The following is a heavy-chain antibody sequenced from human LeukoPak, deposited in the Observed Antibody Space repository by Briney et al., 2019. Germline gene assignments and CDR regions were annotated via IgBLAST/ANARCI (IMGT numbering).Heavy chain of an antibody. D-gene: IGHD6-13*01. CDR2: IRFDGTIK. J-gene: IGHJ4*02. Sequence: PGGSLRLSCAASGFTFSYYGMHWVRQAPGKGLEWVAFIRFDGTIKYYADSVKGRFTISRDNSKNTLYLQMNSLRAEDTAVYYCAKDGEKGIAAAGTYWGQGTLVTVSS. V-gene: IGHV3-30*02. CDR1: GFTFSYYG. CDR3: AKDGEKGIAAAGTY.